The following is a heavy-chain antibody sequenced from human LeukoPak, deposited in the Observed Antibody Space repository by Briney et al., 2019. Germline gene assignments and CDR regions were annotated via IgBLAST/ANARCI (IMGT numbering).Heavy chain of an antibody. CDR3: ARGGSFLDWFDP. Sequence: GASVKVSCKASGYKFTNYGISWVRQAPGQGLEWMGGIIPIFGTANYAQKFQGRVTITADESTSTAYMELSSLRSEDTAVYYCARGGSFLDWFDPWGQGTLVTVSS. CDR2: IIPIFGTA. CDR1: GYKFTNYG. D-gene: IGHD1-26*01. J-gene: IGHJ5*02. V-gene: IGHV1-69*13.